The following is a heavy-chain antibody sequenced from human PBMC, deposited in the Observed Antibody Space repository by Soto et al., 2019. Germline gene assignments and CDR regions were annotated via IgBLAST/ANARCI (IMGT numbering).Heavy chain of an antibody. Sequence: EVQLLESGGGLVQPGGSLRLSCAASGFTFGDYAMNWVRHAPGKGLEWVAAVSGGGSSTFYADSVKGRFTISRDNSKTTLFLQMNSLRVEDTAVYYCAKDRDYINTRRSGWFHPWGQGTLVTVSS. CDR1: GFTFGDYA. CDR3: AKDRDYINTRRSGWFHP. CDR2: VSGGGSST. D-gene: IGHD3-10*01. V-gene: IGHV3-23*01. J-gene: IGHJ5*02.